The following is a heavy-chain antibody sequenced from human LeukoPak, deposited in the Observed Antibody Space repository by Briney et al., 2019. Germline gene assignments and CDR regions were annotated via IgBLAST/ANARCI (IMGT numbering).Heavy chain of an antibody. CDR3: ARARYCTSPSCPYYYYYYMDV. J-gene: IGHJ6*03. V-gene: IGHV4-4*07. CDR1: GGSISSYY. CDR2: IYTSGSP. Sequence: PSETLSLTCTVPGGSISSYYWSWIRQTAGKGLEWIGRIYTSGSPNYNPSLKSRVTMSVDTSKNQFSLKLSSVTAADTAVYYCARARYCTSPSCPYYYYYYMDVWGKGTTVTVSS. D-gene: IGHD2-2*01.